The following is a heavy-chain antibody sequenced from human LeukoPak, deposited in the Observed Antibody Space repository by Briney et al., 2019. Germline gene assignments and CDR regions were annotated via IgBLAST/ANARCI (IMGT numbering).Heavy chain of an antibody. CDR1: GFTFDDYS. CDR2: ISWDGGSI. J-gene: IGHJ4*02. CDR3: AKEDYSSSWYALDY. D-gene: IGHD6-13*01. Sequence: GESLRLSCAASGFTFDDYSIYWVRQRPGKGLEWVSLISWDGGSIYYADSVKGGFTIYRDNSKNSLYLQMNSLRTEDTALYYCAKEDYSSSWYALDYWGQGTLVTVSS. V-gene: IGHV3-43*01.